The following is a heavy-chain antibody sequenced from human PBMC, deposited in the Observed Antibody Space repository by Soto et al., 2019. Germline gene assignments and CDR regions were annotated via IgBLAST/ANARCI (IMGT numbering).Heavy chain of an antibody. J-gene: IGHJ4*02. CDR2: VYRGGDT. CDR3: ARLRFGELFDYYFDY. V-gene: IGHV3-66*01. CDR1: GFTVSTTY. Sequence: VQLVESGGGLVKPGGSLRLSCAASGFTVSTTYLSWVRQAPGKGLEWVSVVYRGGDTYYADSVKGRFTVSRDNSKNMLFLQMNSLRAEDTAVYYCARLRFGELFDYYFDYWGQGTLVTVSS. D-gene: IGHD3-10*01.